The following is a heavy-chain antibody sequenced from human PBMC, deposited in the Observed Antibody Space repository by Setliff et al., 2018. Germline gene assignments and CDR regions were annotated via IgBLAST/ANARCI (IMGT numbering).Heavy chain of an antibody. CDR3: ARDRGHDYGGLDI. J-gene: IGHJ3*02. Sequence: PSETLSLTCTVSGASISTYYWSWIRQPPGKGLEWIGYIYYSGSTNYNPSLKSRVTISVDTSKNQFALKLSSVTAADTAVYYCARDRGHDYGGLDIRGQGTMVTVSS. V-gene: IGHV4-59*01. CDR1: GASISTYY. D-gene: IGHD4-17*01. CDR2: IYYSGST.